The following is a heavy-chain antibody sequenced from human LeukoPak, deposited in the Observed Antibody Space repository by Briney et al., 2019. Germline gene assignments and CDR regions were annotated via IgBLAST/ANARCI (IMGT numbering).Heavy chain of an antibody. J-gene: IGHJ4*02. D-gene: IGHD1-1*01. CDR1: GGSISSYY. CDR3: ARGIDSTYHRVFDY. V-gene: IGHV4-4*07. Sequence: SETLSLTCTVSGGSISSYYWSWIRQPAGKGLEWIGRIYTSGSTNYTPSLKSRVTMSVDTSKNQFSLKLSSVTAADTAVYYCARGIDSTYHRVFDYWGQGTLVTVSS. CDR2: IYTSGST.